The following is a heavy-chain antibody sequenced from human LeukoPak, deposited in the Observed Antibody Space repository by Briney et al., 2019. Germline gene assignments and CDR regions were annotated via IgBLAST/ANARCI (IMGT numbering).Heavy chain of an antibody. CDR3: ARCHSSGWYFYYYGMDV. J-gene: IGHJ6*02. CDR2: IYTSGST. V-gene: IGHV4-61*02. D-gene: IGHD6-19*01. CDR1: GGPISSGSYY. Sequence: SQTLSLTCTVSGGPISSGSYYWSWIRQPAGKGLEWIGRIYTSGSTNYNPSLKSRVTISVDTSKNQFSLKLSSVTAADTAVYYCARCHSSGWYFYYYGMDVWGQGTTVTVSS.